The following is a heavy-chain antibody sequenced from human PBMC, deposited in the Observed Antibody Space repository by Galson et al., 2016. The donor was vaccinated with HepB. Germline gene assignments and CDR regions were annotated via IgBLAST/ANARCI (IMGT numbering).Heavy chain of an antibody. V-gene: IGHV3-66*02. CDR3: AGESPSDTMVRTG. CDR2: IYSGGSP. J-gene: IGHJ4*02. CDR1: GFTVSSNY. Sequence: SLRLSCAASGFTVSSNYMSWVRQAPGKGLEWVSVIYSGGSPYSADSVKGRFTIARDTSKTNMYLQMNRLRAEDTAVYYCAGESPSDTMVRTGWGQGTLVTVSS. D-gene: IGHD3-10*01.